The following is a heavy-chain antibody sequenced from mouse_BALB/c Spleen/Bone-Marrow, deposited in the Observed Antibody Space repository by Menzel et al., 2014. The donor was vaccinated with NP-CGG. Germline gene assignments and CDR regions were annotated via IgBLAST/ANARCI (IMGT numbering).Heavy chain of an antibody. Sequence: QVQLQQSGAELVRPGASVKMSCQASGYTFTRYTMHWEKQRPGQGLEWIGYISPSSAYTNYNQKFKDKATLTADKSSSTAYMQLSSLTSEDSAVYYCTIRYYAMDYWGQGTSVTVSS. J-gene: IGHJ4*01. CDR3: TIRYYAMDY. CDR1: GYTFTRYT. D-gene: IGHD1-1*01. CDR2: ISPSSAYT. V-gene: IGHV1-4*01.